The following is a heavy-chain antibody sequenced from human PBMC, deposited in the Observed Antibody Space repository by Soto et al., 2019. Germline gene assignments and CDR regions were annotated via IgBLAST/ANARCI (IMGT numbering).Heavy chain of an antibody. V-gene: IGHV4-34*01. J-gene: IGHJ6*02. CDR3: RRSSRYSTDV. CDR1: GGSFSGYY. CDR2: INHSGST. D-gene: IGHD6-13*01. Sequence: SETLSLTCAVYGGSFSGYYWSWIRQPPGKGLEWIGEINHSGSTNYNPSLKSRFTISVDTSKNQFSLKLSSVTAADTAVYYCRRSSRYSTDVWGQGTTVTVSS.